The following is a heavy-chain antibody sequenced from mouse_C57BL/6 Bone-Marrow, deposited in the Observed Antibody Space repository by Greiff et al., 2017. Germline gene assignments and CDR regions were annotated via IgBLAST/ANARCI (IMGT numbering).Heavy chain of an antibody. V-gene: IGHV1-69*01. CDR1: GYTFTSYW. Sequence: QVQLQQPGAELVMPGASVKLSCKASGYTFTSYWMHWVKQRPGQGLEWIGEIDPSDSYTNYNQKFKGKSTLTVAKSSSTAYMQLSSLTSEDSAVYYCARRGKITTVVAHWYFDVWGTGTTVTVSS. J-gene: IGHJ1*03. D-gene: IGHD1-1*01. CDR2: IDPSDSYT. CDR3: ARRGKITTVVAHWYFDV.